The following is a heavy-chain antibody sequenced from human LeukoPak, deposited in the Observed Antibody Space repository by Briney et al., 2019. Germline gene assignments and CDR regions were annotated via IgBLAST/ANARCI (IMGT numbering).Heavy chain of an antibody. CDR1: GGSISSGDYY. J-gene: IGHJ4*02. D-gene: IGHD1-26*01. CDR3: ARVRGSYYARMDC. CDR2: IYYSGST. Sequence: PSQTLSLTCTVSGGSISSGDYYWSWIRQPPGKGLEWIGYIYYSGSTNYNPSLKSRVTISVDTSKNQFSLKLRSVTAADTAVYYCARVRGSYYARMDCWGQGTLVTVSS. V-gene: IGHV4-30-4*08.